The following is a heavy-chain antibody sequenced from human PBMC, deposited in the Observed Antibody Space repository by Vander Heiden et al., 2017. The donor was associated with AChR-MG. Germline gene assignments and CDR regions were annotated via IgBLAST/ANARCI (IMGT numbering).Heavy chain of an antibody. CDR3: AREGGVGEDIVTSFGIV. J-gene: IGHJ6*02. CDR2: ISSSSSTI. CDR1: GFTFSSYS. D-gene: IGHD2-15*01. Sequence: EVQLVESGGGLVQPGGSLRLSCAASGFTFSSYSLNWVRQAPGKGLEWVSYISSSSSTIYYADSVKGRFTISRDNAKNSLYLQMNSLRDEDTAVYYCAREGGVGEDIVTSFGIVWGQGTTVTVSS. V-gene: IGHV3-48*02.